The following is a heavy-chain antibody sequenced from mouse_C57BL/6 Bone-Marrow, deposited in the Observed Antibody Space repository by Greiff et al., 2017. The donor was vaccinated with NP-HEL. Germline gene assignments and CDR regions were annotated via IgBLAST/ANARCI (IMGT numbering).Heavy chain of an antibody. V-gene: IGHV1-15*01. CDR2: IDPETGGT. D-gene: IGHD1-1*01. Sequence: QVQLQQSGAELVRPGASVTLSCKASGYTFTDYEMHWVKQTPVHGLEWIGAIDPETGGTAYNQKFKGKAILTADKSSSTAYMELRSLTSEDSAVYYCTRGGGYYGSRDWYFDVWGTGTTVTVSS. CDR1: GYTFTDYE. CDR3: TRGGGYYGSRDWYFDV. J-gene: IGHJ1*03.